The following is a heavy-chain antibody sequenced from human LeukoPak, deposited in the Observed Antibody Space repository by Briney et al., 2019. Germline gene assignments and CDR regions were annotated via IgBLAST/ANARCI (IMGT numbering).Heavy chain of an antibody. J-gene: IGHJ4*02. CDR3: AGDPYDSSGYYFGY. V-gene: IGHV3-74*01. D-gene: IGHD3-22*01. CDR1: GFTFSSYW. CDR2: INSDGSST. Sequence: GGSLRLSCAASGFTFSSYWMHWVRQAPGKGLVWVSRINSDGSSTSYADSVKGRFTISRDNAKNTLYPQMNSLRAEDTAVYYCAGDPYDSSGYYFGYWGQGALVTVSS.